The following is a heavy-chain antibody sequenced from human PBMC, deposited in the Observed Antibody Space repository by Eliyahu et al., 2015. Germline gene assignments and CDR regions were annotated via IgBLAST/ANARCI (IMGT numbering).Heavy chain of an antibody. V-gene: IGHV3-74*01. Sequence: EVQLVESGGDLVQPGGSLRLSCAASGFTFSSYWMHWVRQAPGKGPGWXSRINSDGSSTNYADSVKGRFTISRDNAKNTLYLQMNSLRAEDTAVYYCASTGNSGYWGQGTLVTVSS. D-gene: IGHD2-8*02. CDR3: ASTGNSGY. CDR2: INSDGSST. J-gene: IGHJ4*02. CDR1: GFTFSSYW.